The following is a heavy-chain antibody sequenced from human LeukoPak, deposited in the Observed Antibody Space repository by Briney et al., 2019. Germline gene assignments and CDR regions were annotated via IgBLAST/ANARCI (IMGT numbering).Heavy chain of an antibody. D-gene: IGHD4-17*01. CDR3: AKDRDYGASGYYFDY. Sequence: GGSLRLSCVASGFTLSSYAMHWVRQAPGKGLEWVAVISYDGYNKYYADSVKGRFTISRDNPKNTLYLQMNSLRSEDTAVYYCAKDRDYGASGYYFDYWGQGTLVTVSS. CDR2: ISYDGYNK. V-gene: IGHV3-30-3*01. J-gene: IGHJ4*02. CDR1: GFTLSSYA.